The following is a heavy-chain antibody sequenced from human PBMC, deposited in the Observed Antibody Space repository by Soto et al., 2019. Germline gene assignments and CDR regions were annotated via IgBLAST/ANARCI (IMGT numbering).Heavy chain of an antibody. V-gene: IGHV4-30-4*01. J-gene: IGHJ4*02. CDR1: GGSISSGDYY. Sequence: QVQLQESGPGLVKPSQTLSLTCTVSGGSISSGDYYWSWIRQPPGKGLEWIGYIYYSGSTYCNPSLKSRVTISVDTSKNQFSLKLSSVTAADTAVYYCARDSGYSSGWSARYFDYWGQGTLVTVSS. D-gene: IGHD6-19*01. CDR3: ARDSGYSSGWSARYFDY. CDR2: IYYSGST.